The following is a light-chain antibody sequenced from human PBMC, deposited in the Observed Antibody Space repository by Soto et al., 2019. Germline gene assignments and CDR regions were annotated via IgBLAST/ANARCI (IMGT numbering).Light chain of an antibody. Sequence: EIVLTQSPGTLSLSPGEGATLSCRASQSVSSSYLAWYPQKPGQAPRLLIYGASSRATDIPDRFSGSGSGTDFTLTISRLEPEDFAGYVCHQYGTSPLTFGGGTKVEIK. CDR2: GAS. V-gene: IGKV3-20*01. CDR3: HQYGTSPLT. J-gene: IGKJ4*01. CDR1: QSVSSSY.